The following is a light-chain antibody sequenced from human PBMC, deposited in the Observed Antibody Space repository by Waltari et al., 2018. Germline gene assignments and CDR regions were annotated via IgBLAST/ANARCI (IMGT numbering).Light chain of an antibody. CDR1: SSNIRAGSD. CDR2: GNN. J-gene: IGLJ3*02. V-gene: IGLV1-40*01. Sequence: QSVLTQPPSVSGAPGQTVPIPCTGSSSNIRAGSDFHWYQQLPGTAPKLPIFGNNNRPSGVPDRISGSKSGTSASLAITGLQGEDEADYYCQSYDSGLSGSVFGGGTKVTVL. CDR3: QSYDSGLSGSV.